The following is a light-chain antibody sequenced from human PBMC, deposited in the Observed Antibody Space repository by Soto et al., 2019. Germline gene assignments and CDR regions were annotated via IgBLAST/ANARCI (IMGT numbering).Light chain of an antibody. Sequence: EILLTQSPATLSLSPGERATLSCRASQSVGSSLAWYRQRPGQAPRLLIYDAVNRATGIPARFSGSGSGTDFTLTISNLEPEDFAVYYCQQDRNWFTFGGGTKVEIK. CDR2: DAV. CDR3: QQDRNWFT. V-gene: IGKV3-11*01. CDR1: QSVGSS. J-gene: IGKJ4*01.